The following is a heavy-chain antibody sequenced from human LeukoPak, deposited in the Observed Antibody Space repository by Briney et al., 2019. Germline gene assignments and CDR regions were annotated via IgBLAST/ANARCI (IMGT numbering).Heavy chain of an antibody. J-gene: IGHJ3*02. CDR3: ARSPYSYDSSGAFDI. V-gene: IGHV4-39*01. D-gene: IGHD3-22*01. Sequence: PSETLSLTCTVSGGSISSSSYYWGWIRQPPGKGLEWIGNIYYSGSTYYNPSLKSRVTISVDTSKNQFSLKLSSVTAADTAVYFCARSPYSYDSSGAFDIWGQGTMVTVSS. CDR2: IYYSGST. CDR1: GGSISSSSYY.